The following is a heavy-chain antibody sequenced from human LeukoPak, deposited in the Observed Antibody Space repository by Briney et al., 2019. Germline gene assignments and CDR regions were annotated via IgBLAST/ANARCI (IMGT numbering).Heavy chain of an antibody. Sequence: KPGGSLRLSCAASGFTFSSAWMRWVRQAPGKGLEWVGQIKSKRDGETTDYAAPVKGRFTISRDDSKNTLYLQMDSLKTEDTAVYYCTTDHGDNRSYCGAFDVWGPGATVTVSS. CDR3: TTDHGDNRSYCGAFDV. D-gene: IGHD4/OR15-4a*01. CDR1: GFTFSSAW. CDR2: IKSKRDGETT. J-gene: IGHJ3*01. V-gene: IGHV3-15*01.